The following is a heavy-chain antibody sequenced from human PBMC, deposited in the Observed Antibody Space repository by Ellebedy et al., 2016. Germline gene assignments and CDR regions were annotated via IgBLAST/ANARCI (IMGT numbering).Heavy chain of an antibody. J-gene: IGHJ4*02. CDR2: ISSSGVST. CDR3: VKDRDTSSWTYYFES. CDR1: GFPFSAHA. D-gene: IGHD6-13*01. V-gene: IGHV3-64D*06. Sequence: GGSLRLXXSGSGFPFSAHAVHWVRQAPGKGLQYVSSISSSGVSTAYADSVRGRFTLSRDNSKNTVYLQMTSVRPEDGALYYCVKDRDTSSWTYYFESWGQGTLVTVSS.